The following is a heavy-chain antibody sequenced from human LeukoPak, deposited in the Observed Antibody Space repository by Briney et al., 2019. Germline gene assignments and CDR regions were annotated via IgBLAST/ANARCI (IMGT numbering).Heavy chain of an antibody. CDR3: ARHAFVLEAGYWFDP. D-gene: IGHD2-8*02. J-gene: IGHJ5*02. CDR2: VYGNGNT. CDR1: GGSTGSFY. V-gene: IGHV4-59*08. Sequence: SETLSLTRTVSGGSTGSFYWSWIRQAPGKGPEWIANVYGNGNTNYNPSLRGRVSMSVATSSEQFSLRLRSVTAADTAIYYCARHAFVLEAGYWFDPWGQGILVTVSS.